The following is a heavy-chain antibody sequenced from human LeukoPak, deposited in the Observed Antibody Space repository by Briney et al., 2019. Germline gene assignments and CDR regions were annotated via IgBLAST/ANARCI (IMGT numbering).Heavy chain of an antibody. V-gene: IGHV3-30*02. CDR1: GFTFSNHA. CDR3: ARDDYFFASEN. J-gene: IGHJ4*02. Sequence: PGGSLRLSCTASGFTFSNHAMTWVRQAPGKGLEWVAFMRSDGSDIFYAESLKGRFTISRDNAKSTLFLQMHSLRAEDTAVYYCARDDYFFASENWGQGALVTVSS. D-gene: IGHD2/OR15-2a*01. CDR2: MRSDGSDI.